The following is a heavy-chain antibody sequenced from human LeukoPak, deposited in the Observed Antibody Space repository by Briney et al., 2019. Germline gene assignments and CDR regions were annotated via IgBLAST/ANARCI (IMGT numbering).Heavy chain of an antibody. V-gene: IGHV4-39*01. J-gene: IGHJ4*02. CDR3: ARGGAYYFDY. CDR1: GGSISSSSYY. CDR2: IYYSGST. Sequence: SETLSLTCTVSGGSISSSSYYWGWIRQPPGKGLEWIGSIYYSGSTYYNPSLKSRVTISVDTSKNQFSLKLSSVTAADTAVYYCARGGAYYFDYWGQGTLVTVSS. D-gene: IGHD3-16*01.